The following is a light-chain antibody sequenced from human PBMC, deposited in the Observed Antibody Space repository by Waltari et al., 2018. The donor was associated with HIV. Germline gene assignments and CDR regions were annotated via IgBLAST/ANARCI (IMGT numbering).Light chain of an antibody. CDR1: KLGDSY. V-gene: IGLV3-1*01. J-gene: IGLJ2*01. CDR2: QDT. CDR3: QTWDTSTVV. Sequence: SYELTQPPSVSVSPDQTATITCSGDKLGDSYACWYQQKPGQSPVLVIYQDTKRPSAIPERFSGSNSGNTATLTISGTQAMDEADYYCQTWDTSTVVFGGGTKLTVL.